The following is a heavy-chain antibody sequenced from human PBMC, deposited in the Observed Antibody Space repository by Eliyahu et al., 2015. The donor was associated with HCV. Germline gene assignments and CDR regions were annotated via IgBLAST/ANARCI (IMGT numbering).Heavy chain of an antibody. CDR3: ARHYRGIAAAATGWFDP. CDR1: GGSISSSSYY. Sequence: QLQLQESGPGLVKPSETLSLTCTVSGGSISSSSYYWGWIRQPPGKGLEWIGSIYYRWGASSTPSLKSRVTISVDTSKNQFSLKLSSVTAADTAVYYCARHYRGIAAAATGWFDPWGQGTLVTASS. V-gene: IGHV4-39*01. J-gene: IGHJ5*02. CDR2: IYYRWGA. D-gene: IGHD6-13*01.